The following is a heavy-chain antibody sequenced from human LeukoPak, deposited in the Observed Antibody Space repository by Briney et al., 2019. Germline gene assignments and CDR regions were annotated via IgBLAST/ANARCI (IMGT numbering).Heavy chain of an antibody. CDR2: IYYSGST. J-gene: IGHJ4*02. CDR3: ARFRPIQLWLPDY. D-gene: IGHD5-18*01. Sequence: PSETLSLTCTVSGGSISSYYWSWIRQPPGKGLEWIGYIYYSGSTNYNPSLKSRVTISVDTSKNQFSLKLSSVTAADTAVYYCARFRPIQLWLPDYWGQGTLVTVSS. V-gene: IGHV4-59*08. CDR1: GGSISSYY.